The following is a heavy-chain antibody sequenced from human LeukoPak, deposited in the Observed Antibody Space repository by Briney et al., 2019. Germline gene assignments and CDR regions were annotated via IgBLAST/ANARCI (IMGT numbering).Heavy chain of an antibody. D-gene: IGHD2-15*01. V-gene: IGHV3-23*01. Sequence: GGSLRLSCVGSGFTFRSHAMSWVRQAPEKGLEFVSGIYENGGTTYYADSVKGRFSISRDNSKNTLFLQMNSLRAEDTAVYYCARDNGWSADFWGQGTLVTVSS. J-gene: IGHJ4*02. CDR2: IYENGGTT. CDR3: ARDNGWSADF. CDR1: GFTFRSHA.